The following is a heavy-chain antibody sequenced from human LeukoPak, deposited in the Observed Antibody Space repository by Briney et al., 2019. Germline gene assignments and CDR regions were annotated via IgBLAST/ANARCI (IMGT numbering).Heavy chain of an antibody. D-gene: IGHD1-1*01. Sequence: GGSLGLSCAASGFTFSSYAMSWVRQAPGKGLEWVSAISGSGGSTYYADSVKGRFTISRDNSKNTLYLQMSSLRAEDTAVYYCAKVAQMYWKFDPWGQGTLVTVSS. V-gene: IGHV3-23*01. CDR2: ISGSGGST. CDR3: AKVAQMYWKFDP. J-gene: IGHJ5*02. CDR1: GFTFSSYA.